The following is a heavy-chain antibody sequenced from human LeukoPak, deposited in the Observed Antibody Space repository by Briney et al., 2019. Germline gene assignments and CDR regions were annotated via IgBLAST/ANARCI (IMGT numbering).Heavy chain of an antibody. D-gene: IGHD4/OR15-4a*01. CDR3: VKGGMNMATDPAGSFDD. CDR2: ISGGGDTK. J-gene: IGHJ4*02. V-gene: IGHV3-23*01. CDR1: GFIFNNFA. Sequence: GGSLRLSCEASGFIFNNFAMSWVRQPPGKGLEWVASISGGGDTKYYADSVKGRFTFSRDNSKNSFYLQMNNPRAEETAIYFCVKGGMNMATDPAGSFDDWGQASLVTASS.